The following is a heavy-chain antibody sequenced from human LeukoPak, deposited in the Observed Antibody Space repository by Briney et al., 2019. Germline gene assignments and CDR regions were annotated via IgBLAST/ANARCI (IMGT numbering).Heavy chain of an antibody. Sequence: ETLSLTCTVSGYSISSGYYWGWIRQPPGKGLEWVSAISGSGGSTYYADSVKGRFTISRDNSKNTLYLQMNSLRAEDTAVYYCAKDRIKVRGVTASDYWGQGTLVTVSS. J-gene: IGHJ4*02. D-gene: IGHD3-10*01. CDR2: ISGSGGST. V-gene: IGHV3-23*01. CDR1: GYSISSGYY. CDR3: AKDRIKVRGVTASDY.